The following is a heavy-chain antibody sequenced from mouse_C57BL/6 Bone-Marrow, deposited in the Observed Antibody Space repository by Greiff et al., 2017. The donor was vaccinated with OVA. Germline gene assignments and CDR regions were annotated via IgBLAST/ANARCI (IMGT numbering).Heavy chain of an antibody. Sequence: VQLQQSGPVLVKPGASVQMSCKASGYTFPDYYLTWVKQSHGKSLEWIGVINPYNGGPSYNQKFKGKATLTVDKSSSTAYMELNSLTSEDSAVYYCARGQLAWFAYWGQGTLVTVSA. CDR2: INPYNGGP. J-gene: IGHJ3*01. CDR1: GYTFPDYY. D-gene: IGHD3-1*01. V-gene: IGHV1-19*01. CDR3: ARGQLAWFAY.